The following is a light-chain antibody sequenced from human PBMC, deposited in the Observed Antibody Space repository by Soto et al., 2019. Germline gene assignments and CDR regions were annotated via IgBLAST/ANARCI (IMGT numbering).Light chain of an antibody. CDR1: SSNIGTNA. CDR2: NNS. CDR3: AAWDDSLNGYV. Sequence: QSVLTQPPSASGTPGQRVTISCSGGSSNIGTNAVNWYQQLPGTAPKLLIYNNSQRPSGVPDRFSSSKSGTSASLAISGLQSEDEADYYCAAWDDSLNGYVFGTGTKSPS. V-gene: IGLV1-44*01. J-gene: IGLJ1*01.